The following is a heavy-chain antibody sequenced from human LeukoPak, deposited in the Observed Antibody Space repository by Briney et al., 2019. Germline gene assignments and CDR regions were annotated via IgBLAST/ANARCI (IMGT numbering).Heavy chain of an antibody. V-gene: IGHV1-8*01. CDR3: ARGDYHYGGTDY. CDR2: MNPNSGNT. CDR1: GYTYTSYD. D-gene: IGHD4-23*01. Sequence: ASVKVSCKASGYTYTSYDINLVRQATGQGLEWMGYMNPNSGNTGYAQKFQGRVSMTWDTSMGTAYMELSSLRSEDTAVYYCARGDYHYGGTDYWGQGTLVTVSS. J-gene: IGHJ4*02.